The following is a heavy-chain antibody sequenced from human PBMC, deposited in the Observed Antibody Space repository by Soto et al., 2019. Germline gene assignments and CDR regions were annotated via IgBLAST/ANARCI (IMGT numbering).Heavy chain of an antibody. D-gene: IGHD4-17*01. CDR2: ISGSGGST. V-gene: IGHV3-23*01. Sequence: EVQLLESGGGLVQPGGFLRLSCVASGFTFTTYAMSWVRQAPGEGLEWVSAISGSGGSTYYADSVKGRLTISRDNSKNTLYLQTNSLRAEDTAVYYCARSVSHSYFQIWGQGTLVTVSS. CDR3: ARSVSHSYFQI. J-gene: IGHJ1*01. CDR1: GFTFTTYA.